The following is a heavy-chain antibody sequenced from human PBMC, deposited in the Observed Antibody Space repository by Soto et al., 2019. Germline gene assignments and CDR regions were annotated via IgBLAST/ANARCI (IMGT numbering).Heavy chain of an antibody. D-gene: IGHD2-2*01. Sequence: SETLSLTCTVSGGSISSSSYYWGWIRQPPGKGLGWIGSIYYSGSTYYNPSLKSRVTISVDTSKNQFSLKLSSVTAADTAVYYCARHGREYQLLHNWFDPWGQGTLVTVSX. J-gene: IGHJ5*02. CDR3: ARHGREYQLLHNWFDP. CDR1: GGSISSSSYY. CDR2: IYYSGST. V-gene: IGHV4-39*01.